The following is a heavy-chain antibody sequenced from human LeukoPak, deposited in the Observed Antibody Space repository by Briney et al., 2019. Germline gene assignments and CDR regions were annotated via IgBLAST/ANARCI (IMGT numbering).Heavy chain of an antibody. Sequence: SQTLSLTCAVSGGSISSGSYYWSWIRQPAGKGLEWIGRIYTSGSTNYNPSLKSRVTISVDTSKNQFSLKLSSVTAADTAVYYCARGPLDYWGQGTLVTVSS. CDR2: IYTSGST. CDR1: GGSISSGSYY. V-gene: IGHV4-61*02. CDR3: ARGPLDY. J-gene: IGHJ4*02.